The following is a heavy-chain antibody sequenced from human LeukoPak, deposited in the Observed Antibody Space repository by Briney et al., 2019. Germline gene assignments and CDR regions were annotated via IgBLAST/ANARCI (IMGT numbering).Heavy chain of an antibody. Sequence: GGSLRLSCAASGFTFSSYSMNWVRQAPGKGLEWVSHINSDGSSTSYADSVKGRFTIARDNAKNTLHLQMDSLRAEDTAVYYCARGASSDWYQNFDYWGQGTLVTVSS. V-gene: IGHV3-74*01. J-gene: IGHJ4*02. CDR1: GFTFSSYS. CDR3: ARGASSDWYQNFDY. D-gene: IGHD6-19*01. CDR2: INSDGSST.